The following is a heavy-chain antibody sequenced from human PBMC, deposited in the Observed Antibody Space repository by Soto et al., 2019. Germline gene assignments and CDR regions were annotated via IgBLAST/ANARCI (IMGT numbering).Heavy chain of an antibody. D-gene: IGHD4-17*01. CDR1: GFTFRSSP. V-gene: IGHV3-23*01. CDR2: INGGDDSE. CDR3: TNNGYGDETDVYSYGMDV. J-gene: IGHJ6*02. Sequence: PVVSLILSCSVSGFTFRSSPMSWVRRAPGKGLEWVSGINGGDDSEHYVDSVRGRFTIIRDNSKNLLYLQMNSLRVEDTAIYYCTNNGYGDETDVYSYGMDVWGQGTTVSVPS.